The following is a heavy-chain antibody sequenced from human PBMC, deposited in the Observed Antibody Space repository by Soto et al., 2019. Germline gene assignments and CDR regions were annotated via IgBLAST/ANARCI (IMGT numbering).Heavy chain of an antibody. V-gene: IGHV1-18*01. D-gene: IGHD2-2*01. Sequence: QVQLVQSEAEVKKPGASVKVSCKASGYTFTSYGISWVRQAPGQGLEWMGWISAYNGNTNYAQKLQGRVTMTTDTSTSTAYMELRSLRSDDTAVYYCACLIPAAMRQGAFDIWGQGTMVTVSS. CDR1: GYTFTSYG. CDR2: ISAYNGNT. J-gene: IGHJ3*02. CDR3: ACLIPAAMRQGAFDI.